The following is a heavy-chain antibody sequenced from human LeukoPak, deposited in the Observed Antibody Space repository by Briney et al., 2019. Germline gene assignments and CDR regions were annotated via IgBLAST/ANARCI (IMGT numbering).Heavy chain of an antibody. J-gene: IGHJ4*02. D-gene: IGHD2-15*01. Sequence: PGGSLRLSCATSGFTFSSNWMSWVRHAPGRGLEWVANIKPDGSAEYYAASVKGRFTVSRDNAKNSLYLQMNSLRAEDTAVYYCARAEDNDYWGQGTLVTVPS. V-gene: IGHV3-7*03. CDR2: IKPDGSAE. CDR3: ARAEDNDY. CDR1: GFTFSSNW.